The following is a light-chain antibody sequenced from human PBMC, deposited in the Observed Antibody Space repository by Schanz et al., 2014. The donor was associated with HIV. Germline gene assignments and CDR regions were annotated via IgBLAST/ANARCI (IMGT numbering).Light chain of an antibody. CDR2: GNS. CDR1: SSNIGAGYD. CDR3: QCYDSSLSDVV. V-gene: IGLV1-40*01. J-gene: IGLJ2*01. Sequence: QSVLTQPPSASGSPGQSVTISCTGSSSNIGAGYDVHWYQQLPGIAPKLLIYGNSIRPSGVPDRFSGSKSGTSASLAITGLQAEDEANYYCQCYDSSLSDVVFGGGTKLTVL.